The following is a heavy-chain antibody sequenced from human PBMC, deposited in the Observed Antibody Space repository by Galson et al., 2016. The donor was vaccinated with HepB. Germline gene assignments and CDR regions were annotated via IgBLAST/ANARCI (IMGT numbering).Heavy chain of an antibody. V-gene: IGHV3-64D*06. J-gene: IGHJ4*02. CDR2: ISSSGGST. CDR3: VKDRDGIGSYYFDS. Sequence: SLRLSCAASGFSFSDYAFHWVRQAPGRGLDYVSSISSSGGSTCYAHSVQGKFTISRDNSKNTLSLQMSGLTIDDTAIYYCVKDRDGIGSYYFDSWGQGTLVTVSS. D-gene: IGHD5-24*01. CDR1: GFSFSDYA.